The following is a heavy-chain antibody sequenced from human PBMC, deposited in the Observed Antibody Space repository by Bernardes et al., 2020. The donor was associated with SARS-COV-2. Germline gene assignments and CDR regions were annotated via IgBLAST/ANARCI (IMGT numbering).Heavy chain of an antibody. D-gene: IGHD2-15*01. CDR2: IQTTGDS. Sequence: SETLSLTCTISGGYITKPFHWSWIRQPAGKGLEWIGQIQTTGDSNYNPSLESRVTISLDTSRNQFSLKLTSVTAADTAMYYCATYFEGRGGTGYWGQGTLVTVSS. J-gene: IGHJ4*02. CDR3: ATYFEGRGGTGY. CDR1: GGYITKPFH. V-gene: IGHV4-4*07.